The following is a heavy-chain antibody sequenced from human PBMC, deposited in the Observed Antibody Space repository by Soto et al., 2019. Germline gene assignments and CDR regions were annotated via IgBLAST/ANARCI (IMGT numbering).Heavy chain of an antibody. D-gene: IGHD5-12*01. V-gene: IGHV3-23*05. J-gene: IGHJ4*02. CDR2: ITNSGNST. CDR3: ARRSTSTRGPFDD. CDR1: GLTFSRYA. Sequence: GGCLRLSCAGFGLTFSRYAMNWVRHAPGKGLAWVSAITNSGNSTYYADSVKARFTISRDNSENTLYLPMTGLRAEDPPVYYLARRSTSTRGPFDDRGKGTLVSVTS.